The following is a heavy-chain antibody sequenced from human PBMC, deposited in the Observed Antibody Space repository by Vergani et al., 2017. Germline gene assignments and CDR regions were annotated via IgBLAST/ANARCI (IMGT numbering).Heavy chain of an antibody. D-gene: IGHD3-22*01. CDR3: ARGYHYDNSGYRNVLDV. V-gene: IGHV1-2*02. Sequence: QVQQVQSGAEVKKPGASVKVSCKASGYIFTGYNMHWVRQAPGQGLEWMGWINPNSGDTKYAQKFQGRVTMTRDTSINTAYMALSRLRSDDTAVYYCARGYHYDNSGYRNVLDVWGQGTMVTVSS. CDR2: INPNSGDT. J-gene: IGHJ3*01. CDR1: GYIFTGYN.